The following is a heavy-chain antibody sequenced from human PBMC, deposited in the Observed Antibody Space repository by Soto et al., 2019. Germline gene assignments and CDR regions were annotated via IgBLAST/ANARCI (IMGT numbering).Heavy chain of an antibody. J-gene: IGHJ6*02. V-gene: IGHV1-69*13. CDR2: IIPIFGTA. CDR3: ARYCSGGSCYSLASPVWGYYYYGMDV. CDR1: GGTFSSYA. Sequence: GASVKVSCKASGGTFSSYAISWVRQAPGQGLEWMGGIIPIFGTANYAQKFQGRVTITADESTSTAYMELSSLRSEDTAVYYCARYCSGGSCYSLASPVWGYYYYGMDVWGQGTTVTVSS. D-gene: IGHD2-15*01.